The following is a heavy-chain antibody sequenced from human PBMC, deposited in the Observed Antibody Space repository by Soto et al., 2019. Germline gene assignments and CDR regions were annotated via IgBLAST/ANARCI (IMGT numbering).Heavy chain of an antibody. J-gene: IGHJ4*02. CDR3: AKGIGYCSSTSCYLGFGVGY. CDR2: ISYDGSNK. CDR1: GFTFSSYG. Sequence: GGSLRLSCAASGFTFSSYGMHWVRQAPGKGLEWVAVISYDGSNKYYADSVKGRFTISRDNSKNTLYLQMNSLRAEDTAVYYCAKGIGYCSSTSCYLGFGVGYWGQGTLVTVPQ. D-gene: IGHD2-2*01. V-gene: IGHV3-30*18.